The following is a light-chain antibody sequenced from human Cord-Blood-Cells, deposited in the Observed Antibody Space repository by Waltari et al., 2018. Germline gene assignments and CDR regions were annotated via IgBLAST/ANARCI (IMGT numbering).Light chain of an antibody. CDR1: SSDVGSYNL. CDR2: EVS. J-gene: IGLJ2*01. Sequence: QSALTQPASVSGSPGPSITISCTGPSSDVGSYNLVSWYHQHPGKAPKLMIYEVSKRPSGVSNRFSGSKSGNTASLTISGLQAEDEADYYCCSYAGSSNVVFGGGTKLTVL. V-gene: IGLV2-23*02. CDR3: CSYAGSSNVV.